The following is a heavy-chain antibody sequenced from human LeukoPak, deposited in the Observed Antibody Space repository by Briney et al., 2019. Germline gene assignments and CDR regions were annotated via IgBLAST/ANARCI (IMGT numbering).Heavy chain of an antibody. D-gene: IGHD3-10*01. CDR1: GFTFSNYG. J-gene: IGHJ4*02. CDR2: ISYDGSNK. V-gene: IGHV3-30*03. CDR3: AIGARITMVRAPFDY. Sequence: GGSLRLSCAASGFTFSNYGMHWVRQAPGKGLEWVAVISYDGSNKYYADSVKGRFTISRDNPKNTLSLQMNSLRPDDTGVYYCAIGARITMVRAPFDYWGQGTLVTVSS.